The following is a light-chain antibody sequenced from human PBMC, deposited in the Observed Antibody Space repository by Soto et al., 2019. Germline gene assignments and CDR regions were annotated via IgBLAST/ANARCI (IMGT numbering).Light chain of an antibody. J-gene: IGKJ5*01. Sequence: EIVMTQSPATLSVSPGERATLSCRASQSVGSDLAWYQQTPGQAPRLLIYDASNRATGIPARFSGSGSGTDFTLTISSLEPEDFAVYYCQQRSNWPMSTFGQGTRREI. CDR1: QSVGSD. V-gene: IGKV3-11*01. CDR3: QQRSNWPMST. CDR2: DAS.